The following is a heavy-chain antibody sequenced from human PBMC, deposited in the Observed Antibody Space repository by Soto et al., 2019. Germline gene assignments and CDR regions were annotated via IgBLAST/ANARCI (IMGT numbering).Heavy chain of an antibody. CDR1: GFTFSSYW. D-gene: IGHD3-3*01. J-gene: IGHJ4*02. CDR2: IKQDGSEK. Sequence: EVQLVESGGGLVQPGGSLRLSCAASGFTFSSYWMSWVRQAPGKGLEWVANIKQDGSEKYYVDSVKGRFTISRDNAKNSLDLQMNSLRAEDTAVYYCARSHYDFWSGYPSDFDYWGQGTLVTVSS. CDR3: ARSHYDFWSGYPSDFDY. V-gene: IGHV3-7*05.